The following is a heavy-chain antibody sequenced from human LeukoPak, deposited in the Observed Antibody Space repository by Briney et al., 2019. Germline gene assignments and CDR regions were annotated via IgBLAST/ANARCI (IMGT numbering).Heavy chain of an antibody. D-gene: IGHD3-10*01. CDR2: INTDGSST. CDR3: ARVEHLWFGEDYYYMDV. CDR1: GFTFSSYW. Sequence: PGGSLRLSCAASGFTFSSYWMHWVRQAPGKGLVWVSRINTDGSSTSYADSVKGRFTISRDNAKNTLYPQMNSLRAEDTAVYYCARVEHLWFGEDYYYMDVWGKGTTVTVSS. J-gene: IGHJ6*03. V-gene: IGHV3-74*01.